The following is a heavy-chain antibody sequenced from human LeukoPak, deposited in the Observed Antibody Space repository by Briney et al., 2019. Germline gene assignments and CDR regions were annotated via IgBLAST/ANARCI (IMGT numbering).Heavy chain of an antibody. CDR2: ISSSSTYI. Sequence: GGSLRLSCAASGFTFSTFAMSWVRQAPGRGLEWVSVISSSSTYIYYADSVKGRFTISRDNAKNSLYLQMNSLGAEDTALYYCARVITDTNSWYGSDYWGQGALVTVSS. V-gene: IGHV3-21*01. CDR3: ARVITDTNSWYGSDY. D-gene: IGHD6-13*01. J-gene: IGHJ4*02. CDR1: GFTFSTFA.